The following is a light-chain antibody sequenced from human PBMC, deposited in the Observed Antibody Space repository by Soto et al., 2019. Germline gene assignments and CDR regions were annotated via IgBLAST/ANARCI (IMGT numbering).Light chain of an antibody. V-gene: IGLV1-40*01. J-gene: IGLJ1*01. Sequence: QSVLIQPPSVSGSPGQSVTISCTGSSXNIGAGYDVHWYQQLPGTAPKLLIYGNSNRPSGVPDRFSGSKSGTSASLAITGLQAEDEADYYCQSYESSLSGYVFGTGTKVTVL. CDR2: GNS. CDR3: QSYESSLSGYV. CDR1: SXNIGAGYD.